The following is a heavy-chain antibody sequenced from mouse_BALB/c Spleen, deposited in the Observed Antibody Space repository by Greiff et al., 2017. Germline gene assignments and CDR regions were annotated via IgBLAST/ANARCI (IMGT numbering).Heavy chain of an antibody. J-gene: IGHJ4*01. CDR1: GFTFSSFG. CDR2: ISSGSSTI. V-gene: IGHV5-17*02. CDR3: ARELGRAMDY. D-gene: IGHD4-1*01. Sequence: EVKVVESGGGLVQPGGSRKLSCAASGFTFSSFGMHWVRQAPEKGLEWVAYISSGSSTIYYADTVKGRFTISRDNPKNTLFLQMTSLRSEDTAMYYCARELGRAMDYWGQGTSVTVSS.